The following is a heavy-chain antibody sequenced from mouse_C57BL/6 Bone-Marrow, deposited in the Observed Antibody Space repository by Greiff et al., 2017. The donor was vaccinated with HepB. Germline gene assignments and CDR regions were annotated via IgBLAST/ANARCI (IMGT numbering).Heavy chain of an antibody. CDR3: ARWRDYYGSSLWFAY. CDR1: GYAFSSSW. J-gene: IGHJ3*01. Sequence: QVQLQQSGPELVKPGASVKISCKASGYAFSSSWMNWVKQRPGKGLEWIGRIYPGDGDTNYNGKFKGKATLTADKSSSTAYMQLSSRTSEDSAVYFCARWRDYYGSSLWFAYWGQGTLVTVSA. V-gene: IGHV1-82*01. D-gene: IGHD1-1*01. CDR2: IYPGDGDT.